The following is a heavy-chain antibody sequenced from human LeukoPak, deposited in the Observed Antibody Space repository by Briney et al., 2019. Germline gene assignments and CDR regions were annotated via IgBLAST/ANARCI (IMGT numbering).Heavy chain of an antibody. J-gene: IGHJ4*02. CDR3: AKDLEVGSSATFDY. CDR1: GFTFSSYA. V-gene: IGHV3-23*01. D-gene: IGHD6-6*01. CDR2: ISGSGGST. Sequence: PGGSLRLSCAASGFTFSSYAMSWVRQASGKGLEWVSAISGSGGSTYYADSVKGRFTISRDNSKNTLYLQMNSLRAEDTAVYYCAKDLEVGSSATFDYWGQGTLVTVSS.